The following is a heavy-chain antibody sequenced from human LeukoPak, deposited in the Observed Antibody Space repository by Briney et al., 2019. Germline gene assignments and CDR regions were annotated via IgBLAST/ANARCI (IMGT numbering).Heavy chain of an antibody. CDR1: GFTVITND. V-gene: IGHV3-53*01. CDR2: LYSDGNT. CDR3: ARGVEPLAANTLAY. Sequence: GGALRLSCAASGFTVITNDMTWVRQAPGKGREWVSVLYSDGNTTYADSVQGRFTISQDNSKNTLYLVMNSLSPDGTAVYYCARGVEPLAANTLAYWGQGTLVTVSS. J-gene: IGHJ4*02. D-gene: IGHD1-14*01.